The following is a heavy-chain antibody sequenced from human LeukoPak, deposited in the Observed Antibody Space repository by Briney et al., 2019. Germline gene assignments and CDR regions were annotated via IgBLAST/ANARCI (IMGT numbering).Heavy chain of an antibody. CDR3: AREKYYYGSGSYYSNHYYYYMDV. D-gene: IGHD3-10*01. CDR2: MYYRGNT. V-gene: IGHV4-39*07. J-gene: IGHJ6*03. Sequence: SETLSLTCTVSGGSISTITYYWGWIRQPPGKGLEWVGHMYYRGNTFYNPSLKSRVTISVDTSKNQFSLKLRSVTAADTAVYYCAREKYYYGSGSYYSNHYYYYMDVWGKGTTVTISS. CDR1: GGSISTITYY.